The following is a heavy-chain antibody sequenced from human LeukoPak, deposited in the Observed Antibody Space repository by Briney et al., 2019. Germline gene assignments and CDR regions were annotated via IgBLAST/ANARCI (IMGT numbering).Heavy chain of an antibody. J-gene: IGHJ3*02. CDR2: ISSSSSYI. D-gene: IGHD3-22*01. V-gene: IGHV3-21*01. CDR3: ARDRGSSGYDLGAFDI. Sequence: PGGSLRLSCAASGFTFSSYSMNWVRQAPGKGLEWVSSISSSSSYIYYADSVKGRFTISRDNAKNSLYLQMNSLRAEDTAVYYCARDRGSSGYDLGAFDIWGQGTMVTVSS. CDR1: GFTFSSYS.